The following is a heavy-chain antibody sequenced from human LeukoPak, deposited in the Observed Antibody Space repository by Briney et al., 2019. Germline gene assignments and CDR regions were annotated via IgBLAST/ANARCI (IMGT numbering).Heavy chain of an antibody. Sequence: GGSLRLSCAASGFDFSSNWMHWVRHAPGQGLVWVSRIKGDGISTNYADSVKGRFTISRDIAKNTLYLQMNSLRAEGTGVYYCAKDHYWSIDYWGRGTLVTVSS. V-gene: IGHV3-74*01. CDR1: GFDFSSNW. CDR3: AKDHYWSIDY. D-gene: IGHD3-3*01. J-gene: IGHJ4*02. CDR2: IKGDGIST.